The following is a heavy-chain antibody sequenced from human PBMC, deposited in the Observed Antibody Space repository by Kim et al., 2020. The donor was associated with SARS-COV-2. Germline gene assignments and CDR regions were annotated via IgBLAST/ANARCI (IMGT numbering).Heavy chain of an antibody. J-gene: IGHJ4*01. V-gene: IGHV3-74*01. D-gene: IGHD6-6*01. Sequence: GGSLRLSCAASGFTFSNSLMHWVRQAPGKGLVWASHINGDGTSTGYADSVKGRFSVSRDNAKSTLYLQMNSLRSEDTAVYYCARLASRSSSSPVSGDYWG. CDR2: INGDGTST. CDR1: GFTFSNSL. CDR3: ARLASRSSSSPVSGDY.